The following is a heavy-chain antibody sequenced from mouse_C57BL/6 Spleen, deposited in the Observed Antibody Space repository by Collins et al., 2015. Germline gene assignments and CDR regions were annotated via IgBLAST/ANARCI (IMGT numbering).Heavy chain of an antibody. CDR2: ISYSGST. J-gene: IGHJ1*01. CDR3: AGRNHYLWGYFDV. V-gene: IGHV3-2*02. D-gene: IGHD5-5*01. Sequence: DVQLQESGPGLVKPSQSLSLTCTVTGYSITSDYAWNWIRQFPGNKLEWMGYISYSGSTSYNPSLKSRISITRDTSKNQFFLQLNSVTTEDTATYYCAGRNHYLWGYFDVWGAGTTVTVSS. CDR1: GYSITSDYA.